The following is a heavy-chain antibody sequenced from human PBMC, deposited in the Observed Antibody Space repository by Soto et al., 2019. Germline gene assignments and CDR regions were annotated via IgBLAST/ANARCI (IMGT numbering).Heavy chain of an antibody. CDR3: ARDRHDSSGYYYSGPGDWFDP. J-gene: IGHJ5*02. Sequence: PSVKVSCKASGYTFTSYAMHWVRQAPGQRLEWMGWINAGNGNTKYSQKFQGRVTITRDTSASTAYMELSSLRSEDTAVYYCARDRHDSSGYYYSGPGDWFDPWGQGTLVTVSS. D-gene: IGHD3-22*01. CDR1: GYTFTSYA. V-gene: IGHV1-3*01. CDR2: INAGNGNT.